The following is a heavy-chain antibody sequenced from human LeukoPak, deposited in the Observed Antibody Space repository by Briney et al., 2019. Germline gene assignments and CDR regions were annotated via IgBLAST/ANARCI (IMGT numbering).Heavy chain of an antibody. CDR2: IYYSGST. J-gene: IGHJ4*02. V-gene: IGHV4-31*03. Sequence: PSQTLSLTCTVSGGSISSGGYYWSWIRQHPGKGLEWIGYIYYSGSTYYNPSLKRRVTISVDTSKNQFSLKLSSVTAADTAVYYCANVGYAYYDSSGYLDYWGQGTLVTVSS. CDR3: ANVGYAYYDSSGYLDY. CDR1: GGSISSGGYY. D-gene: IGHD3-22*01.